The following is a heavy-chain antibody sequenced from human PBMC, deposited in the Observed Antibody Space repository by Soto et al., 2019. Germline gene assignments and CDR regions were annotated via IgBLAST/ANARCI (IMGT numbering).Heavy chain of an antibody. D-gene: IGHD3-22*01. V-gene: IGHV2-5*01. Sequence: PTLVNPTQTLTLTCAFSGFSLSTSGVGVGWIRQPPGKALEWLALTYWNGDKRYSPSLKSRLTITKDTSKNQVALTMTNMDPVDTATYYCAHSPAFSYDSSGYYDYWGQGTQVTVSS. CDR2: TYWNGDK. J-gene: IGHJ4*02. CDR3: AHSPAFSYDSSGYYDY. CDR1: GFSLSTSGVG.